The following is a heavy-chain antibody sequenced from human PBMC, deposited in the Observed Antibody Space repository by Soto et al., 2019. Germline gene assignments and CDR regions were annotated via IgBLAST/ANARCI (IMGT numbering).Heavy chain of an antibody. CDR2: INYSGTT. D-gene: IGHD6-13*01. CDR1: GGSITSSSYY. CDR3: ARLIAAAGVSYFDY. V-gene: IGHV4-39*01. Sequence: PSETLSLTGTVSGGSITSSSYYWGWIRQPPGKGLEWIGSINYSGTTYYNPSLKSRVTISVDTSKNQFSLKLSSVTAADTAVFYCARLIAAAGVSYFDYWGQGTLVTVS. J-gene: IGHJ4*02.